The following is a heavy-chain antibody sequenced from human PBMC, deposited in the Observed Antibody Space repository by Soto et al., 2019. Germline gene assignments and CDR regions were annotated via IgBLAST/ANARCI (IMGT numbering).Heavy chain of an antibody. Sequence: GGSLRLSCAASGFTFSSYAMHWVRQAPGKGLEWVAVISYDGSNKYYADSVKGRFTISRDNSKNTLYLQMNSLRAEDTAVYYCAKDRYGDYLRPFDYWGQGTLVTVSS. D-gene: IGHD4-17*01. V-gene: IGHV3-30-3*01. CDR2: ISYDGSNK. J-gene: IGHJ4*02. CDR3: AKDRYGDYLRPFDY. CDR1: GFTFSSYA.